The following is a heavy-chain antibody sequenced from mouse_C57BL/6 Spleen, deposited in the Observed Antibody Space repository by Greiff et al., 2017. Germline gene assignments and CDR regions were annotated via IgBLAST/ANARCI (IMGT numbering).Heavy chain of an antibody. CDR2: IYPGDGGT. J-gene: IGHJ3*01. CDR3: AREITTVVATGFAY. V-gene: IGHV1-82*01. Sequence: QVQLQQSEPELVKPGASVKISCKASGYAFSSSWMNWVKQRPGKGLEWIGRIYPGDGGTNYNGKFKGKATLTADKSSSTAYMQLSSLTSEDSAVYVGAREITTVVATGFAYWGQGTLVTVSA. D-gene: IGHD1-1*01. CDR1: GYAFSSSW.